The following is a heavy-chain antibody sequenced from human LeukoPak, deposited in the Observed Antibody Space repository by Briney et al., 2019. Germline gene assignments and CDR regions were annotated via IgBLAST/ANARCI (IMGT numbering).Heavy chain of an antibody. CDR2: ISDTTDRM. CDR1: GLTFSGYA. Sequence: GGSLRLSCAASGLTFSGYAMSWVRQAPGKGLGCVSTISDTTDRMYYADSVKGRFTISRDNSKSTLYLQMNSLRAEDTAVYYCVKDLGYCSATSCTDAFDVWGQGTMVTVSS. J-gene: IGHJ3*01. D-gene: IGHD2-2*01. CDR3: VKDLGYCSATSCTDAFDV. V-gene: IGHV3-23*01.